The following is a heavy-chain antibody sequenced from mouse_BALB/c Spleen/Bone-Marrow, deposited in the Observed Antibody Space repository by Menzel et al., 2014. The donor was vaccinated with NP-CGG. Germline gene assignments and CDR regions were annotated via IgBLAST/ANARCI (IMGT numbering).Heavy chain of an antibody. J-gene: IGHJ3*01. Sequence: VKVVESGPGLVAPSQSLSITCTVSGFSLXSYGVSWVRQPPGKGLEWLGVIWGDGSTNYHSALISRLSISKDNSKSQVFLKLNSLQTDDTAAYYCRGGPWFAYWGQGTLVTVSA. V-gene: IGHV2-3*01. D-gene: IGHD3-3*01. CDR1: GFSLXSYG. CDR3: RGGPWFAY. CDR2: IWGDGST.